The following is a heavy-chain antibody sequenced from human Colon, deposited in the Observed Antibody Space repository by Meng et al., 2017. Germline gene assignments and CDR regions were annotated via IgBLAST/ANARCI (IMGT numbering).Heavy chain of an antibody. CDR2: IGHSGFT. J-gene: IGHJ5*02. CDR1: GDSISSSDSY. Sequence: QPQLQESGPGLVKPSETLSLTCCVSGDSISSSDSYWGWIRQSPGKGLEWIGSIGHSGFTYYTPSLESRVTVSVDTSRSQFSLELTSVTAADTAVYYCVRSRAWVRTGFDPWGQGTLVTVSS. CDR3: VRSRAWVRTGFDP. V-gene: IGHV4-39*01. D-gene: IGHD1/OR15-1a*01.